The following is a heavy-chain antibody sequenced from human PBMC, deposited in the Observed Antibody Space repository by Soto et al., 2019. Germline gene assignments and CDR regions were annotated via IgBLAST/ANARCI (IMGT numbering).Heavy chain of an antibody. CDR3: ARGNGDTAMAAPYYYYGMDV. V-gene: IGHV3-21*01. J-gene: IGHJ6*02. Sequence: PGGSLRLSCAASGFTFSSYSMNWVRQAPGKGLEWVSSISSSSSYIYYANSVKGRFTISRDNAKNSLYLQMNSLRAEDTAVYYCARGNGDTAMAAPYYYYGMDVWGQGTMVTVSS. D-gene: IGHD5-18*01. CDR1: GFTFSSYS. CDR2: ISSSSSYI.